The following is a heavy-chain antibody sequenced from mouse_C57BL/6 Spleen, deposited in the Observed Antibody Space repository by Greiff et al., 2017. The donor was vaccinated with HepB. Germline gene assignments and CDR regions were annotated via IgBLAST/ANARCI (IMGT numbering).Heavy chain of an antibody. CDR3: ARRNRVDYAMDY. CDR2: ISSGSSTI. CDR1: GFTFSDYG. Sequence: EVQLQESGGGLVKPGGSLKLSCAASGFTFSDYGMHWVRQAPEKGLEWVAYISSGSSTIYYADTVKGRFTISRDNAKNTLFLQMTSLRSEDTAMYYCARRNRVDYAMDYWGQGTSVTVSS. D-gene: IGHD1-1*02. V-gene: IGHV5-17*01. J-gene: IGHJ4*01.